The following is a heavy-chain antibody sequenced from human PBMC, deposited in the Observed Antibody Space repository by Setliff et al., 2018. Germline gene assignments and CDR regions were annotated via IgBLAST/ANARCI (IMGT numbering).Heavy chain of an antibody. V-gene: IGHV1-18*04. D-gene: IGHD6-19*01. CDR1: GYSFTSYG. CDR3: ARSPPNRGSGSGWYGDF. CDR2: ISPYNGDT. Sequence: ASVKVSCKASGYSFTSYGITWVRQAPGQGLEWMGWISPYNGDTRFQQKFQGRVTVTTDTPTATGYLELRSLTSDDTAVYYCARSPPNRGSGSGWYGDFWGQGTLVTVSS. J-gene: IGHJ4*02.